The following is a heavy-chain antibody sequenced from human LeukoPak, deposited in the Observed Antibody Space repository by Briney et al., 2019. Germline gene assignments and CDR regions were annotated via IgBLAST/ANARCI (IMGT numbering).Heavy chain of an antibody. V-gene: IGHV4-61*02. CDR3: ARDGAPRTYGSFYDAFDI. J-gene: IGHJ3*02. CDR1: GGSISSGSYY. CDR2: IYTSGST. D-gene: IGHD3-10*01. Sequence: RPSETLSLTCTVSGGSISSGSYYWSWIRQPAGKGLEWIGRIYTSGSTNYNPSLKSRVTISVDKSKNQFSLKLSSVTAADTAVYYCARDGAPRTYGSFYDAFDIWGQGTMVTVSS.